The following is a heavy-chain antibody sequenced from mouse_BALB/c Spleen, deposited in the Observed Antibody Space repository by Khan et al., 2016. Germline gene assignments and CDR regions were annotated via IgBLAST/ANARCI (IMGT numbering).Heavy chain of an antibody. V-gene: IGHV6-6*02. CDR2: IRLKSNNYAT. CDR3: RYGHCAMDF. Sequence: EVKLEESGGGLVPPGGSMKLSCVASGFTFSNYWMNWVRQSPEKGLEWVAEIRLKSNNYATHYPESVNGRFTISGDGSQISVCLRMNNLRAEDTGSYYCRYGHCAMDFWGQGTSVAGAS. J-gene: IGHJ4*01. CDR1: GFTFSNYW. D-gene: IGHD1-1*02.